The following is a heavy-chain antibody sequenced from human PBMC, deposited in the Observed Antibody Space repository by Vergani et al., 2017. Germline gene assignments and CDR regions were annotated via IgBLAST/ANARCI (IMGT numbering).Heavy chain of an antibody. V-gene: IGHV3-30*18. CDR1: GFTFSSYG. D-gene: IGHD5-12*01. CDR3: AKERYRGYEGCFEE. J-gene: IGHJ4*02. Sequence: QVQLVESGGGVVQPWRSLRLSCAASGFTFSSYGMHWVRQAPGKGLEWVAVISYDGSNKYYADSVKGRFTISSDNSKNTLSLQMNSLRAEDTAVYYCAKERYRGYEGCFEEGGQGRRGTVSS. CDR2: ISYDGSNK.